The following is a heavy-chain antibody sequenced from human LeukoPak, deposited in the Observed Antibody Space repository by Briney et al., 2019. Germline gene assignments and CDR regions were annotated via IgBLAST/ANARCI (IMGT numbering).Heavy chain of an antibody. CDR2: IYYSGST. J-gene: IGHJ4*02. CDR3: ARHREGYDSSGYSDY. D-gene: IGHD3-22*01. Sequence: SETLSLTCAVSGFSISSGYFWAWIRQSPGKGLEWIGSIYYSGSTYYNPSLKSRVTISVDTSKNQFSLKLSSVTAADTAVYYCARHREGYDSSGYSDYWGQGTLVTVSS. V-gene: IGHV4-38-2*01. CDR1: GFSISSGYF.